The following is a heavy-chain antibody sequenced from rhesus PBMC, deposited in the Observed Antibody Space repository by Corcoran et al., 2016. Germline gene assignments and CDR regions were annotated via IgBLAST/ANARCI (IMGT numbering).Heavy chain of an antibody. CDR2: IYGSGSST. D-gene: IGHD3-16*01. J-gene: IGHJ3*01. CDR1: GGSISSRY. V-gene: IGHV4-169*01. CDR3: ARGRVYSGRVGAFDF. Sequence: QLQLQESGPGLVKPSETLSVTCAVSGGSISSRYWSWIRQAPGKWLEWIGYIYGSGSSTNYNPPRRSRVTLSVEMSKNQLSLKLSSVTTAATAVYYCARGRVYSGRVGAFDFWGQGLRVTVSS.